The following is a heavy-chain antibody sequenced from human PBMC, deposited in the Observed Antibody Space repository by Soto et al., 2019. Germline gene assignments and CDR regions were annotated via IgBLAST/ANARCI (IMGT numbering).Heavy chain of an antibody. CDR3: ARDPRRITIFRVDRYGMDV. D-gene: IGHD3-3*01. V-gene: IGHV4-39*02. CDR2: IYYSGST. Sequence: SETLSLTCTVSGGSSSSSSYYWGWIRQPPGKGLEWIGSIYYSGSTYYNPSLKSRVTISVDTSKNQFSLKLSSVTAADTAVYYCARDPRRITIFRVDRYGMDVWGQGTTVTVA. CDR1: GGSSSSSSYY. J-gene: IGHJ6*02.